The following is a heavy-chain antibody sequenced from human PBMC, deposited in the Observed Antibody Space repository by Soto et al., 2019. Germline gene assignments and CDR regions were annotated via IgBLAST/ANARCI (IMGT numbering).Heavy chain of an antibody. CDR3: ARDAHYEGAKVITTVGIYYCYGKDV. V-gene: IGHV1-2*02. Sequence: ASVKVSCKASGYALTSYGISWVRQAPGQGLEWMGWISPNSGGTNYAQKFQGRVTMTRDTSISTAYMELSRLRSDDTAVYYCARDAHYEGAKVITTVGIYYCYGKDVWGQGTTVTVSS. D-gene: IGHD3-22*01. CDR2: ISPNSGGT. J-gene: IGHJ6*02. CDR1: GYALTSYG.